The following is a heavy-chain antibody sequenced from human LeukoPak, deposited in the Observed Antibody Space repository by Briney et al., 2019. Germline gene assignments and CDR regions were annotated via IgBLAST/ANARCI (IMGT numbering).Heavy chain of an antibody. CDR2: IYYSGST. J-gene: IGHJ3*02. V-gene: IGHV4-59*01. CDR1: GGSISSYY. Sequence: SETLSLTCTVSGGSISSYYWSWIRQPPGKGLEWIGYIYYSGSTNYNPSLKSRVTISVDTSKNQFSLKLSSVTAADTAVYYCAREYDSSGYSSPLSYFGALDIWGQGTMVTVSS. D-gene: IGHD3-22*01. CDR3: AREYDSSGYSSPLSYFGALDI.